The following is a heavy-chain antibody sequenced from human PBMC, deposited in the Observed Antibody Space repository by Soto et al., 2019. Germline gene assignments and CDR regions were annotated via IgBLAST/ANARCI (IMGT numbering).Heavy chain of an antibody. CDR2: ISDEGSTK. CDR1: GFTFSSYG. Sequence: GGSLRLSCAAPGFTFSSYGMHWVSQATGMGLVWVAVISDEGSTKYYADFVKGRFTISRDNSKNTLYLQMNSLRAEDTAVYYCAKAGYVDYVWGSYRYTEYPYYYYGMDVWGQGTTVTVSS. J-gene: IGHJ6*02. D-gene: IGHD3-16*02. CDR3: AKAGYVDYVWGSYRYTEYPYYYYGMDV. V-gene: IGHV3-30*18.